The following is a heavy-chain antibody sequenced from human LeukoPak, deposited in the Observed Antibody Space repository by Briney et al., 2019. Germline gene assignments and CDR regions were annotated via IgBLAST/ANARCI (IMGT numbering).Heavy chain of an antibody. CDR2: ISGSGGST. Sequence: GGSLRLSCAASGFTFSSYAMHWVRQAPGKGLEWVSAISGSGGSTYYADSVKGRFTISRDNSKNTLYLQMNSLRAEDTAVYYCAKAYCGGDCYSGVDFFDYWGQGTLVTVSS. V-gene: IGHV3-23*01. CDR3: AKAYCGGDCYSGVDFFDY. J-gene: IGHJ4*02. D-gene: IGHD2-21*02. CDR1: GFTFSSYA.